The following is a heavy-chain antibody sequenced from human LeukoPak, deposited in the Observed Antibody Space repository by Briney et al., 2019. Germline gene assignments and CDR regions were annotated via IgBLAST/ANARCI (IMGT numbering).Heavy chain of an antibody. Sequence: ASVKVSCKASGYTFTDYYMHWVQQAPGQGLEWMGRINPNSGGTNYAQKFQGRVTMTRDTSISTAYMELSRLRSDDTAMYYCARESSYYYMDVWGKGTTVTVSS. CDR1: GYTFTDYY. V-gene: IGHV1-2*06. D-gene: IGHD1-26*01. CDR2: INPNSGGT. CDR3: ARESSYYYMDV. J-gene: IGHJ6*03.